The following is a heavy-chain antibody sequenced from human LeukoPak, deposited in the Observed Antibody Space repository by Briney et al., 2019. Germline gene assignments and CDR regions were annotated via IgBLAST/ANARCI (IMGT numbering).Heavy chain of an antibody. J-gene: IGHJ5*02. CDR2: IYPSESDT. CDR3: ARVHCSSTSCYRPGWFDP. D-gene: IGHD2-2*01. CDR1: GYRLTSYW. V-gene: IGHV5-51*01. Sequence: GESLKISCKGSGYRLTSYWIGWVRPVPGKGLEWMGIIYPSESDTRLRPAFQGQVTISADKSISTAYLQWSSLKASDTAMYYCARVHCSSTSCYRPGWFDPWGQGTLVTVSS.